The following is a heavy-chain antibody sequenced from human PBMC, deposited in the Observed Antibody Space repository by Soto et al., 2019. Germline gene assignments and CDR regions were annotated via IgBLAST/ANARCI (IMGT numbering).Heavy chain of an antibody. Sequence: QVQLVQSGAEVKKPGASVKVSCKASGYTFTNFGISWVRQAPGQGLEWMGWISAYNGNTNYAQNSQGRVTITTDSSTGTTNMEGRSLGSDATAVDYCARGGTPIDYSGQGTLVTVSS. CDR2: ISAYNGNT. CDR3: ARGGTPIDY. D-gene: IGHD3-16*01. CDR1: GYTFTNFG. J-gene: IGHJ4*02. V-gene: IGHV1-18*01.